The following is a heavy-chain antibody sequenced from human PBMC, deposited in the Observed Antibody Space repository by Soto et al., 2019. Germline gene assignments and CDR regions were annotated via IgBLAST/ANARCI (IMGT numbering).Heavy chain of an antibody. CDR3: ARDPDCTNGVC. D-gene: IGHD2-8*01. CDR2: LTRSGSYI. CDR1: GITFGSRA. J-gene: IGHJ6*02. Sequence: VGSLRLSCVASGITFGSRAMSWVRQAPGAGLEWVSTLTRSGSYIYYADSVKGRFTISRDNAKNSLYLQMNSLRAEATAVYYCARDPDCTNGVCWGQGTTVTVSS. V-gene: IGHV3-21*01.